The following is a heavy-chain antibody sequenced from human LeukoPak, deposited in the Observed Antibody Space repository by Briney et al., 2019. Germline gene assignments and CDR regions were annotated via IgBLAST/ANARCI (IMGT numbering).Heavy chain of an antibody. J-gene: IGHJ4*02. V-gene: IGHV3-66*01. CDR1: GFTVSSNY. CDR2: IYSGGST. CDR3: ARDPDYGGTGFDY. D-gene: IGHD4-23*01. Sequence: GGSLRLSCAASGFTVSSNYMSWVRQAPGKGLEWVSVIYSGGSTYYADSVKGRFTISRDNSKNTLYLQMNSLRAEDTAVYYCARDPDYGGTGFDYWGQGTLVTVSS.